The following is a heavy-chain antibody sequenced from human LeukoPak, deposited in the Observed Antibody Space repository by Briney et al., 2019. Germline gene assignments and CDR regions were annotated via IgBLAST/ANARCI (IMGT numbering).Heavy chain of an antibody. CDR1: GFTFGDYA. Sequence: QAGGSLRLSRTASGFTFGDYAMSWVRQAPGKGLEWVGFIRSKAYGGTTEYAASVKGRFTISRDDSKSIDYLQMNSLKTEDTAVYYCTRVGYSYGYLYYFDYWSQGTLVTVSS. J-gene: IGHJ4*02. CDR2: IRSKAYGGTT. CDR3: TRVGYSYGYLYYFDY. V-gene: IGHV3-49*04. D-gene: IGHD5-18*01.